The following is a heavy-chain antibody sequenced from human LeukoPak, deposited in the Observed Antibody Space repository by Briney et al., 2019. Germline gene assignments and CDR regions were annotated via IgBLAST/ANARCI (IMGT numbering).Heavy chain of an antibody. J-gene: IGHJ5*02. V-gene: IGHV4-4*07. CDR3: ARQSGVVVPAAIRDWFDP. D-gene: IGHD2-2*01. CDR1: GGSISSYY. CDR2: IYTSGST. Sequence: SETLSLTCTVSGGSISSYYWSWIRQPAGKGLEWIGRIYTSGSTNYNPSLKSRVTMSVDTSKNQFSLKLSSVTAADTAVYYCARQSGVVVPAAIRDWFDPWGQGTLVTVSS.